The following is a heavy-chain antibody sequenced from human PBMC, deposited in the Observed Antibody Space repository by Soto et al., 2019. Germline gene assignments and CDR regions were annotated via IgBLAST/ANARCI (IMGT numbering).Heavy chain of an antibody. Sequence: SETLSLTCAVSSGSIISINWWSWVRQPPGKGLEWIGEIHHRGSINYNPSLKSRLTISVDKSKNQFSLNLSSVTATDTAVYYCARVTESDAFDIWGQGTMVTVSS. CDR3: ARVTESDAFDI. J-gene: IGHJ3*02. V-gene: IGHV4-4*02. CDR2: IHHRGSI. CDR1: SGSIISINW.